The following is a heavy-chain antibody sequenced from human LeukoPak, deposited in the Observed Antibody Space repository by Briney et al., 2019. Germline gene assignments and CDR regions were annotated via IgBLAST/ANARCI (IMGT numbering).Heavy chain of an antibody. CDR3: ARDGGDFYDSSGFVY. D-gene: IGHD3-22*01. V-gene: IGHV1-18*01. J-gene: IGHJ4*02. CDR1: GYTFDSYG. Sequence: GASVKVSCQASGYTFDSYGVSWVRQAPGQGPEWMGWISGDNGNTNFAQKFQGRFTMTIDTSTRTAYMELRSLRSDDTAVYYCARDGGDFYDSSGFVYWGQGTVVTVSS. CDR2: ISGDNGNT.